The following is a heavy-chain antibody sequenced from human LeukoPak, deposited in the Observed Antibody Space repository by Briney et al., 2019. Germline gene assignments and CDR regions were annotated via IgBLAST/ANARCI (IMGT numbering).Heavy chain of an antibody. D-gene: IGHD1-26*01. J-gene: IGHJ4*02. CDR2: ISSSSSYT. CDR1: GFTFSDYY. Sequence: PGGSLRLSCAASGFTFSDYYMSWIRQAPGKGPEWVSYISSSSSYTNYADSVKGRFTISRDNAKNSLYLQMNSLRAEDTAVYYCASLGSGSYYFDYWGQGTLVTVSS. CDR3: ASLGSGSYYFDY. V-gene: IGHV3-11*06.